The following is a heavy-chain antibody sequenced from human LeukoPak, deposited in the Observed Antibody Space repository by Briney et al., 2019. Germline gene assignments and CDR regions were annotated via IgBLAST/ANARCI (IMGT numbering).Heavy chain of an antibody. J-gene: IGHJ4*02. CDR2: VSYTGGT. CDR1: GGSISNYY. Sequence: PSETLSLTCTVSGGSISNYYWSWIRQPPGKGLEWIGYVSYTGGTNYNPSLESRVTISVDTSKNQFSLKLSSVTAADTAVHYCTRDLSGGILPYWGQGTLVTVSS. CDR3: TRDLSGGILPY. D-gene: IGHD2-8*02. V-gene: IGHV4-59*01.